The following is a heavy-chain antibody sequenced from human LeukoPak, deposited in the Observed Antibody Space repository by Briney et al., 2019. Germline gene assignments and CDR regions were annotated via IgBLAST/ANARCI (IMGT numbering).Heavy chain of an antibody. D-gene: IGHD3-22*01. J-gene: IGHJ3*02. CDR1: GFTFSSYW. CDR3: ARDPEDYYDSSAYYDGFDM. CDR2: ISSSGSTI. V-gene: IGHV3-48*04. Sequence: GGSLRLSCAASGFTFSSYWMSWVRQAPGKGLEWVSYISSSGSTIYYADSVKGRFTISRDNAKNSLYLQMNSLRAEDTAVYYCARDPEDYYDSSAYYDGFDMWGQGTMVTVSS.